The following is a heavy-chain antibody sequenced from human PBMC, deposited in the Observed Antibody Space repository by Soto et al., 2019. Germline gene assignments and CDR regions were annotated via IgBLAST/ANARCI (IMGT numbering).Heavy chain of an antibody. CDR3: ARKVLRFLEAETVDAFDI. CDR1: GGSSSGYY. Sequence: SETLSLTCTVSGGSSSGYYWSWIRQPAGKGLEWIGEINHSGSTNYNPSLKSRVTISVDTSKNQFSLKLSSVTAADTAVYYCARKVLRFLEAETVDAFDIWGQGTMVTVSS. CDR2: INHSGST. J-gene: IGHJ3*02. V-gene: IGHV4-34*01. D-gene: IGHD3-3*01.